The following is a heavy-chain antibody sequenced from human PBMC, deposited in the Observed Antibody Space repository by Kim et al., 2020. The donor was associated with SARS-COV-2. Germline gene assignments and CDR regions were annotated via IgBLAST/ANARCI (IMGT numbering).Heavy chain of an antibody. D-gene: IGHD3-10*01. J-gene: IGHJ4*02. V-gene: IGHV1-18*01. CDR3: ARGGDFYFDY. Sequence: NTNYAQKLQGRVTMTTDTSTSTAYMELRSLRSDDTAVYYCARGGDFYFDYWGQGTLVTVSS. CDR2: NT.